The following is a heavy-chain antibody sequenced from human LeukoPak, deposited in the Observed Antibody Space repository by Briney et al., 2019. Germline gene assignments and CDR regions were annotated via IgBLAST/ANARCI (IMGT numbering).Heavy chain of an antibody. CDR2: IYYSAST. D-gene: IGHD3-3*01. CDR1: GGSISSHY. J-gene: IGHJ3*02. V-gene: IGHV4-59*11. Sequence: SETLSLTCTVSGGSISSHYWSWIRQPPGKGLEWIGYIYYSASTNYNPSLKSRVTISVDTSKNQFSLKLSSVTAADTAVYYCARDMGRFPNAFDIWGQGTMVTVSS. CDR3: ARDMGRFPNAFDI.